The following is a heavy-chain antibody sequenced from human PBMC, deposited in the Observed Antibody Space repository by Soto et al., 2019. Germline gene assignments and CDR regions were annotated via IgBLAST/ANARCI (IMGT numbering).Heavy chain of an antibody. CDR1: GGSISNYY. CDR3: ARGVAAAGTRGGPWFDP. D-gene: IGHD6-13*01. J-gene: IGHJ5*02. V-gene: IGHV4-4*07. Sequence: QVQLQESGPGLVKPSETLSLTCTVSGGSISNYYRSWIRQPAGKGLEWIGRIYTSGSTNYNPSLKSRVTMSVDTSKNQFSLKLSSVTAADTAVYYCARGVAAAGTRGGPWFDPWGQGTLVTVSS. CDR2: IYTSGST.